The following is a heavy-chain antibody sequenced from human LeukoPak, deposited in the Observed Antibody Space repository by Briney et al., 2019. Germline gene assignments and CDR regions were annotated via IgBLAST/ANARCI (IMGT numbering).Heavy chain of an antibody. Sequence: GGSLRLSCAPSGFTFSSYEMNWVRQAPGKGLEWVAYISSSGSTIYYADYVKGRFTISRDNAKNSLYLQMNSLRAEDTAVYYCAELGITMIGGVWGKGTTVTISS. CDR2: ISSSGSTI. CDR3: AELGITMIGGV. D-gene: IGHD3-10*02. CDR1: GFTFSSYE. J-gene: IGHJ6*04. V-gene: IGHV3-48*03.